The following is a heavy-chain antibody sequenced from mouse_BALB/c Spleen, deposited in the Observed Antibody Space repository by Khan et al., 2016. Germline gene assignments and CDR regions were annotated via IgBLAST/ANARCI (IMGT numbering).Heavy chain of an antibody. D-gene: IGHD1-1*01. CDR1: GFDFSRYW. CDR2: INPDSSTI. J-gene: IGHJ3*01. V-gene: IGHV4-1*02. CDR3: ARRVRYSWFAY. Sequence: EVKLLESGGGLVQPGGSLKFSCAASGFDFSRYWMSWVRQAPGKGLEWIGEINPDSSTINYTPSLKDKFIISRDNAKNTLYLQMSKVKSEDTALDYCARRVRYSWFAYWGQGTLVTVSA.